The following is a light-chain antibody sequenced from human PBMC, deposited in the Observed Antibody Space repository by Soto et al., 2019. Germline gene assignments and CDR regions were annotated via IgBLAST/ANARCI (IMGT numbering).Light chain of an antibody. CDR1: SSDVGGYNY. J-gene: IGLJ1*01. V-gene: IGLV2-11*01. CDR3: CSYAVTDDV. CDR2: DVS. Sequence: QSALTQPRSVSGSPGQSVTISCTGTSSDVGGYNYVSWYQQHPGKAPKLMIYDVSKRPSGVPDRFSGSKSGNTASLTISGLQAEDEADYYCCSYAVTDDVFGTGTKVTVL.